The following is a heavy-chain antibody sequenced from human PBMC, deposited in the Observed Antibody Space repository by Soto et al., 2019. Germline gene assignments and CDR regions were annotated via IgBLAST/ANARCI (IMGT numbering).Heavy chain of an antibody. CDR1: GGSISSSSYF. CDR2: IYYSGST. D-gene: IGHD2-21*02. J-gene: IGHJ5*02. Sequence: QLQLQESGPGLVKPSETLSLTCTVSGGSISSSSYFWGWIRQPPGKGLEWIGSIYYSGSTYYNPSLKXLXTXSXDTSKTQFSLKLSSVTAADTAGYYCARHPSDFWFDPWGQGTLVTVSS. V-gene: IGHV4-39*01. CDR3: ARHPSDFWFDP.